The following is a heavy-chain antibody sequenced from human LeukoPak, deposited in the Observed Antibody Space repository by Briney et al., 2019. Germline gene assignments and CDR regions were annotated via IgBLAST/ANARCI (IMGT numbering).Heavy chain of an antibody. Sequence: ASVKVSCKASGYTFTGYYMHWVRQAPGQGLEWMGWMNPNSGNTGYAQKFQGRVTMTRNTSISTAYMELSSLRSEDTAVYYCARGAPGSYCSGGSCPYFDYWGQGTLISVSS. CDR2: MNPNSGNT. D-gene: IGHD2-15*01. J-gene: IGHJ4*02. V-gene: IGHV1-8*02. CDR3: ARGAPGSYCSGGSCPYFDY. CDR1: GYTFTGYY.